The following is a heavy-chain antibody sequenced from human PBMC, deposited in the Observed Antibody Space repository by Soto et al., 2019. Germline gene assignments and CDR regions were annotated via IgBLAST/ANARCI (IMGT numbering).Heavy chain of an antibody. J-gene: IGHJ4*02. Sequence: GGSLRLSCAASAFTFSSYWMHWVRQAPGKGLVWVSRINSDGSSTRYADSVKGRFTISRDNAKNTLYLQMNSLRAEDTAIYYCAGLYGKFDYRGQGTQVTVSS. D-gene: IGHD2-8*01. V-gene: IGHV3-74*01. CDR2: INSDGSST. CDR3: AGLYGKFDY. CDR1: AFTFSSYW.